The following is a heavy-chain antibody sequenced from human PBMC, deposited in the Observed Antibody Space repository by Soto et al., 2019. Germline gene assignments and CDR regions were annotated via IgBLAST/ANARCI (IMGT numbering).Heavy chain of an antibody. J-gene: IGHJ6*02. Sequence: SVKVSCKASGGTFSSYAISWVRQAPGQGLEWMGGIIPIFGTANYAQKFKGRVTITANESTSTDNIEQRNLRSKDTAVNNCAWQLVQGYYYYGMDVWGQGTTVTVSS. V-gene: IGHV1-69*13. CDR3: AWQLVQGYYYYGMDV. CDR1: GGTFSSYA. CDR2: IIPIFGTA. D-gene: IGHD6-6*01.